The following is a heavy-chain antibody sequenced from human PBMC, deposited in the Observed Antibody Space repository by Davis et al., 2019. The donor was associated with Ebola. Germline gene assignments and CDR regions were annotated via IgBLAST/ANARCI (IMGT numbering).Heavy chain of an antibody. CDR1: GFTFSDYY. CDR2: ISSSSSYI. J-gene: IGHJ6*03. V-gene: IGHV3-11*05. CDR3: ARDTRYCSSTSRGCYYYMDV. D-gene: IGHD2-2*01. Sequence: PGGSLRLSCAASGFTFSDYYMSWIRQAPGKGLEWVSSISSSSSYIYYADSVKGRFTISRDNAKNSLYLQMNSLRAEDTAVYYCARDTRYCSSTSRGCYYYMDVWGKGTTVTVSS.